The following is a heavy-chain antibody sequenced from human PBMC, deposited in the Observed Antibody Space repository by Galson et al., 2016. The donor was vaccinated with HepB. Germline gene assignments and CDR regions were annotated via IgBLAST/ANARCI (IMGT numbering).Heavy chain of an antibody. D-gene: IGHD1-1*01. CDR1: GFTFSSYS. CDR2: ISSSSTYI. J-gene: IGHJ4*02. V-gene: IGHV3-21*01. Sequence: SLRLSCAASGFTFSSYSMNWVRQAPGKGLEWVSFISSSSTYIYYADSVRGRFTISRDNAKTSLYLQMNSLRAEDTAVYYCARLVENWNEAGRFDSWGQGTLVAVSS. CDR3: ARLVENWNEAGRFDS.